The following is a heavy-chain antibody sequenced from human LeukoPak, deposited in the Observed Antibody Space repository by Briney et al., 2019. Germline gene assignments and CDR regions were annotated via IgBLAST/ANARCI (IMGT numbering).Heavy chain of an antibody. CDR3: ARESYDILTGAYYYYMDV. Sequence: TLSLTCTVSGGSISSGSYYWSWIRQPAGKGLEWIGRIYTSGSTNYNPSLKSRVTISVDTSKNQFSLKLSSVTAADTAVYYCARESYDILTGAYYYYMDVWGKGTTVTVSS. V-gene: IGHV4-61*02. J-gene: IGHJ6*03. D-gene: IGHD3-9*01. CDR1: GGSISSGSYY. CDR2: IYTSGST.